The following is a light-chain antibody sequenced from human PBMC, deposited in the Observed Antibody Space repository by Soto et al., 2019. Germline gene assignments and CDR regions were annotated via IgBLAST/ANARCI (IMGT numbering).Light chain of an antibody. J-gene: IGKJ4*01. V-gene: IGKV3-20*01. CDR3: QRYGSSPLT. Sequence: IVMTQSPGTLSLSPGERATLSCRASQSVSSSFLAWYQQKPGQAPRLLISRASSRATGIPDRFSGSGSGTDFTLTSIRLEPEDFAVYYCQRYGSSPLTFGGGTKVEIK. CDR2: RAS. CDR1: QSVSSSF.